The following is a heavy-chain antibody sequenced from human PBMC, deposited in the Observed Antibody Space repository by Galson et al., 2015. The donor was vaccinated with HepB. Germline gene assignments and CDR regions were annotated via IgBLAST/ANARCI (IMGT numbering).Heavy chain of an antibody. D-gene: IGHD3-22*01. V-gene: IGHV3-66*01. Sequence: SLRLSCAASGFTVSSNYMSWVRQAPGKGLEWVSVIYSGGSTYYADSVKGRFTTSRDNSKNTLYLQMNSLRAEDTAVYYCARDGYYYDSSGYQAFDIWGQGTMVTVSS. CDR3: ARDGYYYDSSGYQAFDI. CDR2: IYSGGST. J-gene: IGHJ3*02. CDR1: GFTVSSNY.